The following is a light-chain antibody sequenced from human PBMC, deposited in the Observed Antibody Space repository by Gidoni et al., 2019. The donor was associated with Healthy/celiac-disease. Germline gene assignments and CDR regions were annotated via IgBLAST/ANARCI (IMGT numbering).Light chain of an antibody. Sequence: DIQMTPSPSSLSASVGDRVPITCRASQSISSYLNWYQQKPGKAPKLLIYAASSLQSGVPSRFSGSGSGTDFTLTISSLQPEDFATYYCQQSYSTLYTFGQGTKLEIK. V-gene: IGKV1-39*01. CDR3: QQSYSTLYT. CDR1: QSISSY. CDR2: AAS. J-gene: IGKJ2*01.